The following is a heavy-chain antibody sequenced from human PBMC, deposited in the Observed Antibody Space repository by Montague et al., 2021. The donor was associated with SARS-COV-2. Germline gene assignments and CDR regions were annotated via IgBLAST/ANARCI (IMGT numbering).Heavy chain of an antibody. CDR2: TYYRGST. CDR1: GGSISSSSYY. Sequence: SETLSLSCTVSGGSISSSSYYWAWIRQPPGKGLEWIGSTYYRGSTYYNPSPKSRVFISVDTSKNQLSLTLTSVTAADTAVYYCATQEDPSGWIPGPFDFWGQGTLLSVSS. V-gene: IGHV4-39*01. J-gene: IGHJ4*02. CDR3: ATQEDPSGWIPGPFDF. D-gene: IGHD6-19*01.